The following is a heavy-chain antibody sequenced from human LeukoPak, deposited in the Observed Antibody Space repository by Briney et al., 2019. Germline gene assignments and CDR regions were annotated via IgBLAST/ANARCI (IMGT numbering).Heavy chain of an antibody. V-gene: IGHV4-59*08. D-gene: IGHD6-13*01. CDR1: GGSISSYY. CDR3: ARLAPYRGVWASDY. Sequence: TSETLSLPCTVSGGSISSYYWSWIRQPPGKKQEWIGYIYYSGTTNYNPSLKSRVTISVDTSKNQFSLRLSSVTAADTAVYYCARLAPYRGVWASDYWGQGTLVTVSS. J-gene: IGHJ4*02. CDR2: IYYSGTT.